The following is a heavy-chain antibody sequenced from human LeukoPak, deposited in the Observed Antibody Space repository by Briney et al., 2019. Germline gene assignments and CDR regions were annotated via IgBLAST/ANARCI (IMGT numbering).Heavy chain of an antibody. CDR2: IYTSGST. D-gene: IGHD2-2*01. Sequence: SETLSLTCTVSGDSISDYHWNWIRQSAGEGLEWIGRIYTSGSTRYNPSLKSRVTMSVDTSKNHFFLRLTSVTAADTAVYYCARDKVSGSYCSTTSCSDYYYMDVWGKGTTVTVSS. V-gene: IGHV4-4*07. J-gene: IGHJ6*03. CDR1: GDSISDYH. CDR3: ARDKVSGSYCSTTSCSDYYYMDV.